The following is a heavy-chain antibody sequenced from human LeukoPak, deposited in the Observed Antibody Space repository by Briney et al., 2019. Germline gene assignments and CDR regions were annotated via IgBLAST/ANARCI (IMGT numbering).Heavy chain of an antibody. V-gene: IGHV1-2*02. CDR2: INPNSGGT. CDR1: GYTFTGYY. J-gene: IGHJ6*03. D-gene: IGHD5-18*01. CDR3: ARLSRTAMSYMDV. Sequence: ASVKVSCKASGYTFTGYYMHWVRQAPGQGLEWMGWINPNSGGTNYAQKFQGRVTMTRDTSVSTAYMELSRLRSDDTAVYYCARLSRTAMSYMDVWGKGTTVTVSS.